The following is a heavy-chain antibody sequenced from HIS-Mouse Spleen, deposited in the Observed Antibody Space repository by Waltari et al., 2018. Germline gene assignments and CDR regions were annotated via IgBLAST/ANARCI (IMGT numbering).Heavy chain of an antibody. V-gene: IGHV1-8*01. J-gene: IGHJ5*02. CDR1: GYTFTSYD. D-gene: IGHD5-18*01. CDR3: ARIGSHRRGYSYGYWFDP. CDR2: MNPNSGNT. Sequence: QVQLVQSGAEMKKPGSSVKVSCKASGYTFTSYDINWVRQATGQGLEWMGWMNPNSGNTGYAQKFQGRVTMTRNTSISTAYMELSSLRSEDTAVYYCARIGSHRRGYSYGYWFDPWGQGTLVTVSS.